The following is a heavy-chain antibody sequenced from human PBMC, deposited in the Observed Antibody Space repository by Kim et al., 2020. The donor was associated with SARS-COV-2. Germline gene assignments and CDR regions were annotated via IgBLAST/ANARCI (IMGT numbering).Heavy chain of an antibody. J-gene: IGHJ6*02. CDR3: AKDMIAVAGTYLSHVIYYYYGMDV. CDR2: ISYDGSNK. CDR1: GFTFSSYG. Sequence: GGSLRLSCAASGFTFSSYGMHWVRQAPGKGLEWVAVISYDGSNKYYADSVKGRFTISRDNSKNTLYLQMNSLRAEDTAVYYCAKDMIAVAGTYLSHVIYYYYGMDVWGQGTTVTVSS. V-gene: IGHV3-30*18. D-gene: IGHD6-19*01.